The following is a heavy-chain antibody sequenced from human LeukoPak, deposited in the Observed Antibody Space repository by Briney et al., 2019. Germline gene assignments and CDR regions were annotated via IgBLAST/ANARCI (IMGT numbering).Heavy chain of an antibody. CDR1: GGTFSSYA. CDR2: IIPILGIA. V-gene: IGHV1-69*04. J-gene: IGHJ3*02. CDR3: ARGGDCSSTSCYPNDAFDI. D-gene: IGHD2-2*01. Sequence: SVKVSCKASGGTFSSYAISWVRQAPGQGLEWMGRIIPILGIANYAQKFRGRVTITADKSTSTAYMELSSLRSEDTAVYYCARGGDCSSTSCYPNDAFDIWGQGTMVTVSS.